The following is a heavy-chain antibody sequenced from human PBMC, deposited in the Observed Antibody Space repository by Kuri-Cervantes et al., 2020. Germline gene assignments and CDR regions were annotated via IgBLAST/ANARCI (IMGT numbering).Heavy chain of an antibody. Sequence: GESLKISCAASGFTFSSYSMNWVRQAPGKGLEWVSYISSSSSTIYYADSVKGRFTISRDNAKNSLYLQTNSLRAEDTALYYCAKVGAYGYVWGSYFDYWGRGTLVTVSS. CDR2: ISSSSSTI. V-gene: IGHV3-48*01. CDR1: GFTFSSYS. D-gene: IGHD3-16*01. CDR3: AKVGAYGYVWGSYFDY. J-gene: IGHJ4*02.